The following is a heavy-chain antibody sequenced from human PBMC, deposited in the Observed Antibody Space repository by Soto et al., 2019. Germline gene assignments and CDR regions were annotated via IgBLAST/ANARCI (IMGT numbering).Heavy chain of an antibody. V-gene: IGHV3-48*02. CDR3: ARDRARYSSSWPNWFYP. Sequence: GSLRVSCAASGFTFSSYSMNWVRQAPGKGLEWVSYISSSSSTIYYADSVKGRFTISRDNAKNSLYLQMNSLRDEDTAVYYCARDRARYSSSWPNWFYPWGQGTLVTVSS. CDR1: GFTFSSYS. J-gene: IGHJ5*02. CDR2: ISSSSSTI. D-gene: IGHD6-13*01.